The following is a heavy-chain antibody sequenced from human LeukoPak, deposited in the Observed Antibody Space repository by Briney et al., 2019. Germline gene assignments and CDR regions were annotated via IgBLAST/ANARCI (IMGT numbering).Heavy chain of an antibody. CDR1: GFTFSSYT. J-gene: IGHJ4*02. V-gene: IGHV3-48*02. CDR2: ISTSTTI. D-gene: IGHD5-18*01. CDR3: ARGYSYGPVYYFDY. Sequence: GGSLRLSCAASGFTFSSYTMNWVRQAPGKGVEWVSYISTSTTIYYTDSVKGRFTISRDNAKSSLYLQMNSLRDEDTAVYYCARGYSYGPVYYFDYWGQGTLVTVSS.